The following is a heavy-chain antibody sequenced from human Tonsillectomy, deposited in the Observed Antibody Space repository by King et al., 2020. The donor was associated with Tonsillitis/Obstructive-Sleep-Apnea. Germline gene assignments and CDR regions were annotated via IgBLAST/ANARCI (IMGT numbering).Heavy chain of an antibody. V-gene: IGHV1-69*09. CDR2: VLPILRKT. CDR1: GGAFSSYG. D-gene: IGHD6-19*01. CDR3: ATDDTPYNSGWMYYFEE. Sequence: QLVQSGAEVKKPGSSVKVSCRASGGAFSSYGFSWVRQAPGQGLEWMGRVLPILRKTIYAPKFEGRVTITSDKSTTTVYMELRSLTFEDTAVYYCATDDTPYNSGWMYYFEEWGPGTLLTV. J-gene: IGHJ4*02.